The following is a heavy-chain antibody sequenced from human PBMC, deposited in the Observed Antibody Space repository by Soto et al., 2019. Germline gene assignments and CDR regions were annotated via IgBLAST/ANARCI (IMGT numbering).Heavy chain of an antibody. V-gene: IGHV1-3*01. CDR2: INAGNGNT. J-gene: IGHJ6*02. Sequence: GASVDVSCKPSGYTFTSYSMHWVRQSPGQRLECMGWINAGNGNTKYSQKFQGRVTITRDTSASTAYMELSSLRSEDTAVYYCARDDSGSYYVFYYYYGMDVWGQGTTVTVSS. CDR1: GYTFTSYS. D-gene: IGHD1-26*01. CDR3: ARDDSGSYYVFYYYYGMDV.